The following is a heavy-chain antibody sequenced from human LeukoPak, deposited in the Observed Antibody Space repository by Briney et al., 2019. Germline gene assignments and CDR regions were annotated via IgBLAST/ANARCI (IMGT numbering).Heavy chain of an antibody. Sequence: GRSLRLSCAASGFTFSSYGMHWVRQAPGKGLEWVAVISYDGSNKYYADSVKGRFTISRDNFKNTLYLQMNSLRAEDTAVYYCVVFVVVTATIPWGQGTLVTVSS. CDR2: ISYDGSNK. V-gene: IGHV3-30*03. CDR1: GFTFSSYG. CDR3: VVFVVVTATIP. J-gene: IGHJ5*02. D-gene: IGHD2-21*02.